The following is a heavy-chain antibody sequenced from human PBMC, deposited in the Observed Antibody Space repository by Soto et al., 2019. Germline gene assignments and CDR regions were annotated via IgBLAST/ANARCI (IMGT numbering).Heavy chain of an antibody. V-gene: IGHV4-30-2*03. J-gene: IGHJ3*02. CDR1: GGSISSGGYS. D-gene: IGHD1-26*01. Sequence: SETLSLTCAVSGGSISSGGYSWSWIRQPPGKGLEWIGYIYDSGFTYYNPSLKSRVTLSVDTSKNQFALKLSSVTAAETAVYYCACQGITGSYYDAFYSWGKGTMVTVSS. CDR2: IYDSGFT. CDR3: ACQGITGSYYDAFYS.